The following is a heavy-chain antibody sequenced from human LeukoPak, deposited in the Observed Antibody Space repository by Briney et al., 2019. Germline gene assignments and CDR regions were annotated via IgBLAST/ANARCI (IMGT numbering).Heavy chain of an antibody. V-gene: IGHV5-51*01. CDR3: ARVGPEYCGGDCYPFDY. CDR1: GYSFTTYW. Sequence: GESLKISCKDSGYSFTTYWIGWVRQMPGKGLEWMGLVYPVDSDIRYSPSFQGQVTISADKSISTAYLQWSSLKASDTAIYYCARVGPEYCGGDCYPFDYWGQGTMVTVSS. D-gene: IGHD2-21*02. J-gene: IGHJ4*02. CDR2: VYPVDSDI.